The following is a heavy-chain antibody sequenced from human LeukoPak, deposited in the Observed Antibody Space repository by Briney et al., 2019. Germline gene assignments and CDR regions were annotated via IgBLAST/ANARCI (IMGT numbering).Heavy chain of an antibody. J-gene: IGHJ4*02. Sequence: SETLSLTCTVSGGSISSSSYYWSWIRQPPGKGLEWIGEINQSGRTSYNPSLKSRVTISVDTSKNQFSLKLYSVTAADTAIYYCARAMSGYTSSWYFLSWGQGTLVTVSS. V-gene: IGHV4-39*01. CDR1: GGSISSSSYY. D-gene: IGHD6-13*01. CDR2: INQSGRT. CDR3: ARAMSGYTSSWYFLS.